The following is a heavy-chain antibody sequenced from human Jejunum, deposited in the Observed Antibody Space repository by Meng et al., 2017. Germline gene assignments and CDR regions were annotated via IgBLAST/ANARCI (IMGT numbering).Heavy chain of an antibody. D-gene: IGHD1-7*01. CDR1: GGSITGTNW. Sequence: VQRQESGPGLVSLSGTLALTCAVSGGSITGTNWWTWVRQAPGKGLVWIGEIYHSGTTNYNPSLKSRVAISADKSKNQFSLNLYSLSAADTAVYYCATRTRDSFDYWGQGSLVTVSS. CDR3: ATRTRDSFDY. V-gene: IGHV4-4*02. CDR2: IYHSGTT. J-gene: IGHJ4*02.